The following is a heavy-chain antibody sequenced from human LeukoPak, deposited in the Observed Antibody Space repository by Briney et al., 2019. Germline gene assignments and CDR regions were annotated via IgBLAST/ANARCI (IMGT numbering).Heavy chain of an antibody. V-gene: IGHV3-7*03. Sequence: GGSLRLSCAASGFTFSNYWMTWVRQAPGRGLEWVANIKQDGSEKYYVDSVKGRFTISRDNAKNSLYLQMNSLRAEDTAVYYCARLSFTAFLRYFDYWGQGTLVTVSS. CDR3: ARLSFTAFLRYFDY. J-gene: IGHJ4*02. CDR1: GFTFSNYW. CDR2: IKQDGSEK. D-gene: IGHD5-12*01.